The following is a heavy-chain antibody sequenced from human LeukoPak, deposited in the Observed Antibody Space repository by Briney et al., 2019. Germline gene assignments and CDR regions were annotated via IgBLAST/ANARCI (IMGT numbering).Heavy chain of an antibody. V-gene: IGHV3-49*03. Sequence: GGSLRLSCTASGFTFGDFAMSWFRQAPGKGLESVGFIRTKAYGGTTEYAASVKGRFTISRDDSKSIAYLRMNSLKTEDTAVYYCTRGRGYTYGYCFDYWGQGTLVTVSS. D-gene: IGHD5-18*01. CDR3: TRGRGYTYGYCFDY. CDR1: GFTFGDFA. CDR2: IRTKAYGGTT. J-gene: IGHJ4*02.